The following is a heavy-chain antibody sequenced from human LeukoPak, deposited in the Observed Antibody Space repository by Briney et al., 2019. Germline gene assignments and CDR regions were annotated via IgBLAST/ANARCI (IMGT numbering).Heavy chain of an antibody. V-gene: IGHV3-30-3*01. CDR2: ISYDGTDK. CDR3: ARSKTYMQATRPIDY. Sequence: GGSLRLSCAASGFSFSSCAMHWVRQAPGKGLEWVAVISYDGTDKYYADSVKGRFTISRDNAKNSLYLQMNSLRAEDTAVYYCARSKTYMQATRPIDYWGQGTLVTVSS. D-gene: IGHD3-16*01. J-gene: IGHJ4*02. CDR1: GFSFSSCA.